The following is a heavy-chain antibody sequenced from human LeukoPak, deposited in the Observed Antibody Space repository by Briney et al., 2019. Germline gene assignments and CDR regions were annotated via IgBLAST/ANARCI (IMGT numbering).Heavy chain of an antibody. Sequence: GGSLRLSCAASGFTFSSYSMNWVRQAPGKGLEWVSSISSSGSYIYYTDSVKGRFTISRDNAKNSLYLQMNSLGAEDTAVYYCATDYYASGSLSYWGQGTLVTVSS. CDR2: ISSSGSYI. CDR3: ATDYYASGSLSY. J-gene: IGHJ4*02. D-gene: IGHD3-10*01. V-gene: IGHV3-21*01. CDR1: GFTFSSYS.